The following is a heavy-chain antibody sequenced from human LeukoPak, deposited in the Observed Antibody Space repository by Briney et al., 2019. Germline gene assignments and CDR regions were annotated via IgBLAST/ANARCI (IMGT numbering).Heavy chain of an antibody. J-gene: IGHJ5*02. Sequence: GGSLRLSCAASGFTFSRYWMHWVRHGPGKGLVWVSRINSDGSSTSYADSVKGRFTISRDNAKNTLYLQMNSLRAEDTAVYYCAREYSTGFDPWGQGTLVTVSS. CDR1: GFTFSRYW. D-gene: IGHD2-15*01. CDR2: INSDGSST. V-gene: IGHV3-74*01. CDR3: AREYSTGFDP.